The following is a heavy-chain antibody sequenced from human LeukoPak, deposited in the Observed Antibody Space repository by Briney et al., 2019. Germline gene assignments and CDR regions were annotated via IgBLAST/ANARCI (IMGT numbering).Heavy chain of an antibody. CDR1: GFTFRTYW. J-gene: IGHJ4*02. Sequence: GGSLRLSCAASGFTFRTYWMHWVRQAPGKGLVWVSRINSDGSSTSYADSVKGRFTISRDNAKNTLYLQMNSLRAEDTAVYYCARSTRYDFWSGYHPFDYWGQGTLVTVSS. D-gene: IGHD3-3*01. CDR3: ARSTRYDFWSGYHPFDY. V-gene: IGHV3-74*01. CDR2: INSDGSST.